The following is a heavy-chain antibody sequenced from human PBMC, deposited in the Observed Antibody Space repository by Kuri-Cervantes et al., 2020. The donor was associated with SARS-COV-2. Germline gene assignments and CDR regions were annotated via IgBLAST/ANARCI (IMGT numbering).Heavy chain of an antibody. CDR2: IRNYGGSP. CDR3: VGDESNVVQRGF. CDR1: GFIFRNYV. Sequence: GESLKISCSASGFIFRNYVMYWVRQAPGKGLEYVSSIRNYGGSPYYGDSVKGRFTISRDNSKKTLYLQMDSLRVEDTAVYYCVGDESNVVQRGFWGQGSMVTVSS. D-gene: IGHD2-21*01. V-gene: IGHV3-64D*08. J-gene: IGHJ4*02.